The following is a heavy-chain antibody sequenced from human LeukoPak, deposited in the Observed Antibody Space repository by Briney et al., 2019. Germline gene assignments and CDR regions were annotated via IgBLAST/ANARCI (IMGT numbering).Heavy chain of an antibody. CDR1: GYSFTSYW. CDR3: ARRSRGLYGSGSYYFDY. CDR2: IYPGDSDT. D-gene: IGHD3-10*01. Sequence: GESLKISGKGSGYSFTSYWIGWVRQMPGKGLEWMGIIYPGDSDTRYSPSFQGQVTISADKSISTAYLQWSSLKASDTAMYYCARRSRGLYGSGSYYFDYWGQGTLVTVSS. J-gene: IGHJ4*02. V-gene: IGHV5-51*01.